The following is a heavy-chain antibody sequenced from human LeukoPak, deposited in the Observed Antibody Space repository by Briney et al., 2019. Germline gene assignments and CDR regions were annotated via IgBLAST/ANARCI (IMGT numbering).Heavy chain of an antibody. CDR2: IIPIFGTA. CDR3: ARDDYGDYVAPDDY. D-gene: IGHD4-17*01. V-gene: IGHV1-69*01. Sequence: GSSVKVSCKASGGTFSSYAISWVRQAPGQGLEWMGGIIPIFGTANFAQKFQGRVTITADESTSTAYMELSSLRSDDTAVYYCARDDYGDYVAPDDYWGQGTLVTVSS. J-gene: IGHJ4*02. CDR1: GGTFSSYA.